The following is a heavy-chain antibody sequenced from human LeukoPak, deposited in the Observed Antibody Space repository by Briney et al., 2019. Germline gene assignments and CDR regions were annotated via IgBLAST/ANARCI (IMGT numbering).Heavy chain of an antibody. J-gene: IGHJ4*02. Sequence: GGYLRLSCAASGFTFSSYSMNWVRQAPGKGLEWVTSISSSGSYIYYADSVKGRFTNCRDNGKNSLYLQMNSLRAEDTAVYYCARSYGSGSYSIDYWGQGTLVTVSS. D-gene: IGHD3-10*01. CDR2: ISSSGSYI. CDR3: ARSYGSGSYSIDY. CDR1: GFTFSSYS. V-gene: IGHV3-21*01.